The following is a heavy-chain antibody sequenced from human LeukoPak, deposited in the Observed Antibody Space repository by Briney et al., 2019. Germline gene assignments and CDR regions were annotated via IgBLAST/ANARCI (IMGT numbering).Heavy chain of an antibody. CDR2: ISYDGSNK. Sequence: PGRSLRLSCAASGFTFSSYGMHWVRQAPGKGLEWVAVISYDGSNKYYVDSVKGRFTISRDNSKNTLYLQMNSLRAEDTAVYYCAKGKHYYGSGSYYYYWGQGTLVTVSS. D-gene: IGHD3-10*01. CDR3: AKGKHYYGSGSYYYY. V-gene: IGHV3-30*18. J-gene: IGHJ4*02. CDR1: GFTFSSYG.